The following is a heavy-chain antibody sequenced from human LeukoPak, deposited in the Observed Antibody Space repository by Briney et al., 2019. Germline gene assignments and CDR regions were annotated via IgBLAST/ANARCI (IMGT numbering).Heavy chain of an antibody. CDR2: IRGDGSLT. Sequence: GGSLRLSCAASGFTFSYYWMTWVRQAPGEGLVWVSRIRGDGSLTNYADSVKGRFTISRDNAKNTLYLQMNSLGPEDTGVYYCARGEISVSTITYWGQGTLVTVSS. V-gene: IGHV3-74*01. D-gene: IGHD5/OR15-5a*01. J-gene: IGHJ4*02. CDR3: ARGEISVSTITY. CDR1: GFTFSYYW.